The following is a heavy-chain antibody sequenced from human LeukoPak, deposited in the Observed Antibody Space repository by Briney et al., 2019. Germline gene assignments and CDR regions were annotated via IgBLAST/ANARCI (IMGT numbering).Heavy chain of an antibody. D-gene: IGHD5-18*01. CDR2: INHDGSST. CDR3: ARDPYSYASY. V-gene: IGHV3-74*01. CDR1: GFTFSSYA. J-gene: IGHJ4*02. Sequence: GGSLRLSCTFSGFTFSSYAMNWVRQAPGKGLVWVSRINHDGSSTHFADSVKGRFTISRDNAKNTLYLQMNSLRVEDTAVYYCARDPYSYASYWGQGTLVTVSS.